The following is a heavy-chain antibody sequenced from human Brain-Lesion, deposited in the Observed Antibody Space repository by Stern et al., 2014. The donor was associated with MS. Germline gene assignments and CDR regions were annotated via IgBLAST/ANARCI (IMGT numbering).Heavy chain of an antibody. CDR1: GGSISSGGYY. D-gene: IGHD2-2*01. CDR3: ARGRVVPGFQYYATDV. J-gene: IGHJ6*02. CDR2: IFNSGRN. V-gene: IGHV4-61*02. Sequence: QVQLVESGPGLVKPSQTLSLSCTVSGGSISSGGYYWSWIRQPAGQGLEWIGRIFNSGRNSYNPPLKSRVTIKIHTAKNHFFLRVNSVTAADTAVYYCARGRVVPGFQYYATDVWGQGTTVIVSS.